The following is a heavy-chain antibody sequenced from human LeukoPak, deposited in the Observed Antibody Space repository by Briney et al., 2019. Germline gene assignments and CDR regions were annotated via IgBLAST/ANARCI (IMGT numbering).Heavy chain of an antibody. V-gene: IGHV4-34*01. Sequence: SETLSLTCAVYGGSFSGYYWSWIRQPPGKGLEWIGEINHSGSTNCNPSLKSRVTISGDTSKNQFSLKMTSVTAADTAVYYCAKVSGLVGAYYEIHFDYWGQGTLVTVSS. J-gene: IGHJ4*02. CDR1: GGSFSGYY. CDR2: INHSGST. D-gene: IGHD1-26*01. CDR3: AKVSGLVGAYYEIHFDY.